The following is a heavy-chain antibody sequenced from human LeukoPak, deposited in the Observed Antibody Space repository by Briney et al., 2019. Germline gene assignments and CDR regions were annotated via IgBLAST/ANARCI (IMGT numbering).Heavy chain of an antibody. D-gene: IGHD5-12*01. J-gene: IGHJ4*02. Sequence: GESLKISCKGSGYSFTNYWIGWVRQMPGKGLEWVAITWRGDSDDSETNYNPSFQGQATISADKSISTAYPQWSILKASDTAMYYCARQNSGYDWAPYWGQGTLVTVSS. CDR2: TWRGDSDDSET. CDR3: ARQNSGYDWAPY. V-gene: IGHV5-51*01. CDR1: GYSFTNYW.